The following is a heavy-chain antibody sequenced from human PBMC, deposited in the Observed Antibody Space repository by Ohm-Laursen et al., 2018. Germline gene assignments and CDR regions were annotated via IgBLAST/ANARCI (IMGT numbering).Heavy chain of an antibody. V-gene: IGHV4-31*03. CDR2: IYYSGST. J-gene: IGHJ4*02. CDR3: RVHSRYSSGWAFDY. CDR1: GGSISSGGYY. Sequence: SQTLSLTCTVSGGSISSGGYYWSWIRQHPGKGLEWIGYIYYSGSTYYNPSLKSRVTISVDTSKNQFSLKLSSVTAADTAVYYCRVHSRYSSGWAFDYWGQGTLVTVSS. D-gene: IGHD6-19*01.